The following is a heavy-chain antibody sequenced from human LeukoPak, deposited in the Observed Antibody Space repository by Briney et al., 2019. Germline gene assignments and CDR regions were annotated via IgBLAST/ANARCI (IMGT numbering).Heavy chain of an antibody. J-gene: IGHJ4*02. CDR2: INHSGST. CDR1: GGSFSGYY. D-gene: IGHD3-22*01. Sequence: SETLSLTCAVYGGSFSGYYWSWVRQPPGKGLEWIGEINHSGSTNYNPSLKSRVTISVDTSKNQFSLKLSSVTAADTAVYYCARRQPYYYDSSGYYTFWGQGTLVTVSS. V-gene: IGHV4-34*01. CDR3: ARRQPYYYDSSGYYTF.